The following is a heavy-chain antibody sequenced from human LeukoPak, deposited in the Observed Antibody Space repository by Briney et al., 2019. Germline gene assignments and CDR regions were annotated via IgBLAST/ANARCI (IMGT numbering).Heavy chain of an antibody. V-gene: IGHV3-30-3*01. CDR2: ISYDGSNK. D-gene: IGHD3-22*01. CDR1: GFTFSAYA. J-gene: IGHJ4*02. Sequence: RPGGSLRLSCAASGFTFSAYAMHWVRQAPGKGLEWAALISYDGSNKYYADSVKGRFTISRDNSKNTLFLRMNSLRAEDTAVYYCARDFRSYMYYYDSSGYLFLDYWGQGTLVTVSS. CDR3: ARDFRSYMYYYDSSGYLFLDY.